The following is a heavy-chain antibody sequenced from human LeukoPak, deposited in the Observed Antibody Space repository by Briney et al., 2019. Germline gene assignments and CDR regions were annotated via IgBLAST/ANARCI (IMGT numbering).Heavy chain of an antibody. CDR2: IYTSGST. J-gene: IGHJ4*02. CDR1: GYSISSGYY. CDR3: ARDNQLGDFDY. V-gene: IGHV4-38-2*02. Sequence: SETLSLTCTVSGYSISSGYYWGWIRQPPGKGLEWIGRIYTSGSTNYNPSLKSRVTMSVDTSKNQFSLKLSSVTAADTAVYYCARDNQLGDFDYWGQGTLVTVSS. D-gene: IGHD6-6*01.